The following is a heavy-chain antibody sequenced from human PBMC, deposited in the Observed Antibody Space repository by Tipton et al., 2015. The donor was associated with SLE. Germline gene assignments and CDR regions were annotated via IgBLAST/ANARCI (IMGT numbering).Heavy chain of an antibody. Sequence: TLSLTCSVSGGSISSYFWSWIRQPPGKGLEWIGYIYDSGTTKYNPSLKGRVTISVDMSKNQFSLKLSSLTAADTGVYFCARPRERHQKEGSQIWGQGPMVTVSS. CDR2: IYDSGTT. CDR1: GGSISSYF. CDR3: ARPRERHQKEGSQI. J-gene: IGHJ3*02. D-gene: IGHD1-26*01. V-gene: IGHV4-59*07.